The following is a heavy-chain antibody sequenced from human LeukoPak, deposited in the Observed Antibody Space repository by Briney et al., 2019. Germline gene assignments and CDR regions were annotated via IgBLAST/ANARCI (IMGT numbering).Heavy chain of an antibody. CDR2: VYYSGST. CDR3: ARWRYSSSSGCFDT. V-gene: IGHV4-59*08. Sequence: PSETLSLTCTVSGGSISRLYWRWIRQPPGKGLEWIGSVYYSGSTSYNPSLKSPVAISLDTSNNQFSLRLSSVTAADTAVYYCARWRYSSSSGCFDTWGQGTLVTVSS. CDR1: GGSISRLY. J-gene: IGHJ5*02. D-gene: IGHD6-6*01.